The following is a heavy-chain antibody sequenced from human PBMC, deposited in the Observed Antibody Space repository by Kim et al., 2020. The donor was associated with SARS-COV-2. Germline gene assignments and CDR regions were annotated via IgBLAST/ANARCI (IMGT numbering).Heavy chain of an antibody. CDR2: ISSSSSTI. CDR1: GFTFSSYS. V-gene: IGHV3-48*04. Sequence: GGSLRLSCAASGFTFSSYSMNWVRQAPGKGLEWVSYISSSSSTIYYADSVKGRFTISRDNAKNSLYLQMNSLRAEDTAVYYCARDSRITMVRGVIRGRDYYCYGMDVWGQGTTVTVSS. D-gene: IGHD3-10*01. J-gene: IGHJ6*02. CDR3: ARDSRITMVRGVIRGRDYYCYGMDV.